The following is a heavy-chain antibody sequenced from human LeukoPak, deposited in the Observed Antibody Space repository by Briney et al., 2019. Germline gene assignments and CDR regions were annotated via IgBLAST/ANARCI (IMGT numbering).Heavy chain of an antibody. V-gene: IGHV4-38-2*02. CDR2: ISHSGST. Sequence: SETLSLTCTVSGYSVNSGYYWDWVRQPPGKGLEWIGGISHSGSTYYSPSLKSRVTISLDTSRNQFSLKLRSVTAADTAIYYCARRTKLGIYYFDYWGQGTLVTVSS. CDR3: ARRTKLGIYYFDY. CDR1: GYSVNSGYY. D-gene: IGHD7-27*01. J-gene: IGHJ4*02.